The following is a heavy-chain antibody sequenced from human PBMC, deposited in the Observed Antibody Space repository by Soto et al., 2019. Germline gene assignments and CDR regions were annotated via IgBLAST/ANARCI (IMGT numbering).Heavy chain of an antibody. CDR1: GFTFSSYA. D-gene: IGHD4-17*01. CDR3: AKGPLVYGDEGLFDY. CDR2: ISGSGGST. Sequence: GGSLRLSCAASGFTFSSYAMSWVRQAPGKGLEWVSAISGSGGSTYHADSVKGRFTISRDNSKNTLYLQMNSLRAEDTAVYYWAKGPLVYGDEGLFDYWGQGTLVTVSS. J-gene: IGHJ4*02. V-gene: IGHV3-23*01.